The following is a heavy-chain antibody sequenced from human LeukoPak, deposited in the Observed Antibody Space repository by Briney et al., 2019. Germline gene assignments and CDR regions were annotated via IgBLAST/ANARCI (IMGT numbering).Heavy chain of an antibody. V-gene: IGHV3-7*03. Sequence: PGGSLRLSCAASGFTFSSYWMSWVRQAPGKGLEWVANIKQDGSEKYYVDSVKGRFTISRDNAKNSLYLQMNSLRAEDTAVYYCAKVVVAGDYYYYYGMDVWGQGTTVTVSS. CDR3: AKVVVAGDYYYYYGMDV. J-gene: IGHJ6*02. CDR2: IKQDGSEK. D-gene: IGHD6-19*01. CDR1: GFTFSSYW.